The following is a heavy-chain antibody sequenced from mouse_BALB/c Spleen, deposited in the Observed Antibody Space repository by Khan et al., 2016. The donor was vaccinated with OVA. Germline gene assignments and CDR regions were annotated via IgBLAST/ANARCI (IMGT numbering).Heavy chain of an antibody. CDR3: GRDGAYHRNDGWFAY. D-gene: IGHD2-14*01. J-gene: IGHJ3*01. CDR2: INPSNGYS. Sequence: QVQLQQSGAELARPGASVKMSCKASGYTFTSYTIHWIKLRPGQGLEWIGYINPSNGYSNYNQKFKDKVTLTADKSSTTAYMQLSSLTFDDSAVYNGGRDGAYHRNDGWFAYWGLGTLVTVSA. CDR1: GYTFTSYT. V-gene: IGHV1-4*01.